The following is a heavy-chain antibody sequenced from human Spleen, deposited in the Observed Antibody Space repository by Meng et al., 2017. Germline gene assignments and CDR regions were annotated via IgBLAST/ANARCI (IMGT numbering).Heavy chain of an antibody. D-gene: IGHD6-19*01. J-gene: IGHJ4*02. Sequence: QGRLQESGPGLVRPPETLSLTCTVSGGSVSSISYYWSWIRQLPGRGLEWIGDISYSGSTRYNSSLMSRVTISVDTSKNQFSLKLSSVTAADTAVYYCASQEESGWYAYPGYWGQGTLVTV. V-gene: IGHV4-61*01. CDR1: GGSVSSISYY. CDR3: ASQEESGWYAYPGY. CDR2: ISYSGST.